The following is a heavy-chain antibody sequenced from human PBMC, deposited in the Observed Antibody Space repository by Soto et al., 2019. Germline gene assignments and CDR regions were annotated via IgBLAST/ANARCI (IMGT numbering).Heavy chain of an antibody. CDR2: IIPMFATP. CDR1: GGTFSTYA. Sequence: QDHLVQSGAAVKKPASSVKISCRSTGGTFSTYAFSWVRQAPGQGLEWMGGIIPMFATPIYAQKYQGRVTITADDSTSTAYMEVTSLRSNEPAVYFCARGEYDVVVMAGTSRGYQPAYHGMDVWGQGTSVTVSS. CDR3: ARGEYDVVVMAGTSRGYQPAYHGMDV. V-gene: IGHV1-69*12. D-gene: IGHD2-15*01. J-gene: IGHJ6*02.